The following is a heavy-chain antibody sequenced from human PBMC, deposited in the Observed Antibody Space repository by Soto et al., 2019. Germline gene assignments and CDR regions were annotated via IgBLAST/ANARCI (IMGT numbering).Heavy chain of an antibody. CDR1: GFPFSSYS. Sequence: PGGSLRLSCAASGFPFSSYSLNWVRQAPGKGLEWVSSISSSSSYIYYADSLKGRFTISRDNAKNSLYLQMNSLRAEDTAVYYCARFASSTDYYYYGMDVWGQGTTVTVSS. CDR3: ARFASSTDYYYYGMDV. CDR2: ISSSSSYI. D-gene: IGHD1-1*01. J-gene: IGHJ6*02. V-gene: IGHV3-21*01.